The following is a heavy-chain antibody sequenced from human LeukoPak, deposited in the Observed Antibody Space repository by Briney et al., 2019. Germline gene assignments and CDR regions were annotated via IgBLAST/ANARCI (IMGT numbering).Heavy chain of an antibody. CDR2: ISTRGTSM. CDR3: ARDRSGWYYFDH. Sequence: GGSLRLSCAASGFSVSSYGFNWVRQAPGRGLEWVSYISTRGTSMYYADSVRGRFTVSRDNAKNSLYLQMNNLRAEDTAVYYCARDRSGWYYFDHWGQGTLVTVSS. J-gene: IGHJ4*02. D-gene: IGHD6-19*01. V-gene: IGHV3-48*03. CDR1: GFSVSSYG.